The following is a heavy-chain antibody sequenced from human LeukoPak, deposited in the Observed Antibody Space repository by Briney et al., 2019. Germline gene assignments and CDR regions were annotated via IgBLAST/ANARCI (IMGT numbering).Heavy chain of an antibody. J-gene: IGHJ4*02. D-gene: IGHD4-17*01. V-gene: IGHV4-34*01. Sequence: SETLSLTCAVYGGSFSGYYRSWIRQPPGKGLEWIGEINHSGSTNYNPSLKSRVTISVDTSKNQFSLKLSSVTAADTAVYYCAGTTRYGDHHGYFDYWGQGTLVTVSS. CDR1: GGSFSGYY. CDR3: AGTTRYGDHHGYFDY. CDR2: INHSGST.